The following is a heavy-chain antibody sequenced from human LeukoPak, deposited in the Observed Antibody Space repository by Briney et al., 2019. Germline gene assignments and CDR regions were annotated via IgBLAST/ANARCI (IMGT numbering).Heavy chain of an antibody. D-gene: IGHD3-16*01. Sequence: SETLSLTCTVSGGSISSSYWSWIRQPPGKGLEWIGYIYYSGSTNYNPSLKSRVTISVDTSKNQFSLKLSSVTAADTAVYYCAASAEGGEGYWGQGTLVAVSS. CDR3: AASAEGGEGY. CDR1: GGSISSSY. V-gene: IGHV4-59*01. J-gene: IGHJ4*02. CDR2: IYYSGST.